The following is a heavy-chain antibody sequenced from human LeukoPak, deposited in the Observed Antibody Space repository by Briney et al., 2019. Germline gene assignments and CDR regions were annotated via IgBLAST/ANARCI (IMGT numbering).Heavy chain of an antibody. V-gene: IGHV3-23*01. CDR2: VTSSADNT. D-gene: IGHD1-26*01. CDR3: AKVSRDVGPSDC. J-gene: IGHJ4*02. Sequence: GGSLRLSCAASGFTFRSYAMNWVRQAPGKGLEWVSGVTSSADNTYYAGSVKGRFTISRDNSKNTVYLQMDSLRAEDTAIYYCAKVSRDVGPSDCWGQGTLVTVSS. CDR1: GFTFRSYA.